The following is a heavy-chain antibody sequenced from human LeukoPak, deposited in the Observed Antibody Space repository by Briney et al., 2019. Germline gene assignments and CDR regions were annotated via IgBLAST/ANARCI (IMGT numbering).Heavy chain of an antibody. Sequence: PSETLSLTCTVSGGSISNYYWSWIRQPPGKGLEWIGFIYYSGSTNYNPSLKSRVTISVDTSKNQFSLKLSSVTAADTAVYYCARIVGAWYYFDYWGQGTLVTVSS. D-gene: IGHD1-26*01. J-gene: IGHJ4*02. CDR3: ARIVGAWYYFDY. CDR1: GGSISNYY. V-gene: IGHV4-59*01. CDR2: IYYSGST.